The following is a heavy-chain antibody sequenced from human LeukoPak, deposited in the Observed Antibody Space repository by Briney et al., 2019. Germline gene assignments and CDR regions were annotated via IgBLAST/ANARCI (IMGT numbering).Heavy chain of an antibody. J-gene: IGHJ4*02. D-gene: IGHD4-17*01. CDR2: ISSSSSTI. Sequence: SGGSLRLSCAASGFTFSSYSMNWVRQAPGKGLEWVSYISSSSSTIYYADSVKGRFTISRDNAKNSLYLQMNSLRAEDTAVYYCASMTTVIAFDYWGQGTLVTVSS. CDR3: ASMTTVIAFDY. V-gene: IGHV3-48*04. CDR1: GFTFSSYS.